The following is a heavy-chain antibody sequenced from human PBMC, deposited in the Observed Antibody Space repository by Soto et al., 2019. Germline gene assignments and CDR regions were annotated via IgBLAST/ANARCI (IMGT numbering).Heavy chain of an antibody. V-gene: IGHV3-30*04. CDR1: GFTFSSYA. CDR2: ISYDGSNK. D-gene: IGHD3-3*01. Sequence: QVQLVESGGGVVQLGKSLRLSCAASGFTFSSYAMHWVRQAPGKGLEWVAVISYDGSNKHYASSMKGRFTISRDNSKNTLYLQMNSLRAEDTAVYYCARVNFDFWSGYYDHWGQGTLVTVSS. J-gene: IGHJ4*02. CDR3: ARVNFDFWSGYYDH.